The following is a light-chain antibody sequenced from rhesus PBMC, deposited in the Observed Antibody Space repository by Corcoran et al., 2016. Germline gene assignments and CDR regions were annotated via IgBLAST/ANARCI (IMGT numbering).Light chain of an antibody. CDR3: LQGYSTPYS. J-gene: IGKJ2*01. Sequence: DIQMTQSPSSLSASVGDRVTITCRASQGISDYLSWYQQKPGKAPKRLIYAASRLESGVPTRFSGSGSGTDFTLTISSRQPEDFAAYYCLQGYSTPYSFGQGTKVEIK. V-gene: IGKV1-36*02. CDR1: QGISDY. CDR2: AAS.